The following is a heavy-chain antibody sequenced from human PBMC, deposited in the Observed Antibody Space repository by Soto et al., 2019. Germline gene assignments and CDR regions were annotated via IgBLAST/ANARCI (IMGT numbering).Heavy chain of an antibody. Sequence: SETRSRTCTVSGGSISGYYWSWIRQPPWKGLEWIGYIYYSGSTNYNPSLKSRVTISVDTSKNQFSLKLSSVTAADTAVYYCARLRPYYYDSSGYYLGDAFDIWGQGTMVTVSS. V-gene: IGHV4-59*01. CDR2: IYYSGST. CDR1: GGSISGYY. CDR3: ARLRPYYYDSSGYYLGDAFDI. D-gene: IGHD3-22*01. J-gene: IGHJ3*02.